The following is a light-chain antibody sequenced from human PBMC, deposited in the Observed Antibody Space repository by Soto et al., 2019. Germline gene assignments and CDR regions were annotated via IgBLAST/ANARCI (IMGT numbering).Light chain of an antibody. Sequence: EIVLTQSPCTLSLSPGERATLSCRASHSVSSSYLAWYQQKPGQAPRLLIYGASSRATGIPDRFSGSGSGTDFPRTISRLEPEDFAVYYWQQYGSSPPYTFGQGTKLEIK. J-gene: IGKJ2*01. CDR1: HSVSSSY. CDR3: QQYGSSPPYT. V-gene: IGKV3-20*01. CDR2: GAS.